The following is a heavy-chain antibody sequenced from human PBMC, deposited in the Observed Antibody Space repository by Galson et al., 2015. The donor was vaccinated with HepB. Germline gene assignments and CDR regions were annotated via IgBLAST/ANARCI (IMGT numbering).Heavy chain of an antibody. CDR3: AKGRYSITGTTSLLDP. D-gene: IGHD1-7*01. CDR1: GFTFSSYA. V-gene: IGHV3-23*01. J-gene: IGHJ5*02. Sequence: SLRLSCAASGFTFSSYAMSWVRQAPGKGLEWVSAISGSGGSTYYADSVKGRFTISRDNSKNTLYLQMNSLRAEDTAVYYCAKGRYSITGTTSLLDPWGQGTLVTVSS. CDR2: ISGSGGST.